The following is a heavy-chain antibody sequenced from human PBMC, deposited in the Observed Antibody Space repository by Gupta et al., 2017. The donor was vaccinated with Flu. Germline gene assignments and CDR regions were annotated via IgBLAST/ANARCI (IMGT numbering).Heavy chain of an antibody. Sequence: QVQLVQSGAEVKKPGASVKVSCKASGYTFTSYYMHWVRQAPGQGLEWMGIINPSGGSTSYAQKFQGRVTMTRDTSTSTVYMELSSLRSEDTAVYYCARGGSVVVVAATGELDYWGQGTLVTVSS. CDR3: ARGGSVVVVAATGELDY. CDR2: INPSGGST. CDR1: GYTFTSYY. D-gene: IGHD2-15*01. V-gene: IGHV1-46*01. J-gene: IGHJ4*02.